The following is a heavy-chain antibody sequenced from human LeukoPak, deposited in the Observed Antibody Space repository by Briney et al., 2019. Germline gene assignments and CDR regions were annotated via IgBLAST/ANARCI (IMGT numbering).Heavy chain of an antibody. CDR2: ISSSSSYI. V-gene: IGHV3-21*01. D-gene: IGHD3-16*02. CDR1: GFTFSSYS. CDR3: VRDRGISFYFDY. J-gene: IGHJ4*02. Sequence: GGSLRLTCAASGFTFSSYSMNWVRQAPGKGLEWVSSISSSSSYIYYADSVKGRFTVSRNNDKNSLDLQMNSLRSEDTAVYYCVRDRGISFYFDYWGQGTLVTVSS.